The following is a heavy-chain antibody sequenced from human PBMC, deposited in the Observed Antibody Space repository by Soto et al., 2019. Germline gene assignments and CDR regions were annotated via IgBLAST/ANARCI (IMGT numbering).Heavy chain of an antibody. CDR3: AKDTAADDFGDYGMDV. V-gene: IGHV3-21*04. D-gene: IGHD4-17*01. Sequence: GGSLRLSCAASGFIFSDYTINWVRQAPGKGLEWVSSVSRRSENLLYADSVKGRFTISRDNAKNSVSLQMDSLRAEDTAVYYCAKDTAADDFGDYGMDVWGEGTTVTVSS. CDR2: VSRRSENL. CDR1: GFIFSDYT. J-gene: IGHJ6*04.